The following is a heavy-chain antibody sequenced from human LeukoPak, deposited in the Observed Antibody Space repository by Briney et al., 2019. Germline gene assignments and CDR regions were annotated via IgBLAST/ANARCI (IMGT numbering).Heavy chain of an antibody. V-gene: IGHV4-59*01. CDR1: GGSISSYY. CDR2: IYYSGST. CDR3: ARDRGYSSSWYWFDP. D-gene: IGHD6-13*01. Sequence: SETLSLTCTVSGGSISSYYWSWIRQPPGKGLEWMGYIYYSGSTNYNPSLKSRVTISVDTSKNQFSLKLSSVTAADTAVYYCARDRGYSSSWYWFDPWGQGTLVTVSS. J-gene: IGHJ5*02.